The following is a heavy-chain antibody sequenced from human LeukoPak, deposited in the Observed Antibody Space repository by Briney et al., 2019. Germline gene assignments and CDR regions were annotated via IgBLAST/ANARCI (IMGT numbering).Heavy chain of an antibody. D-gene: IGHD3-22*01. J-gene: IGHJ4*02. V-gene: IGHV1-24*01. CDR1: GYTLTELS. CDR2: FDPEDGET. CDR3: ATEKRHYYDSSGYRGWPLDY. Sequence: ASVKVSCKVSGYTLTELSMHWVRQAPGKGLEWMGGFDPEDGETIYAQKFQGRVTMTEDTSTDTAYMELSSLRSEDTAVYYCATEKRHYYDSSGYRGWPLDYWGQGTLVTVSS.